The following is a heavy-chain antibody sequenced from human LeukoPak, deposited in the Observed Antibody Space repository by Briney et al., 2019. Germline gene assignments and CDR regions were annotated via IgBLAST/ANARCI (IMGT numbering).Heavy chain of an antibody. CDR3: AKDHYSSSWYSHSDFDY. D-gene: IGHD6-13*01. V-gene: IGHV3-23*01. CDR1: GFTFSSYA. Sequence: GGSLRLSCAASGFTFSSYAMSWVRQAPGKGLEWVSAISGSGGSTYYADSVKGRFTISRDNSKNTLYLQMNSLRAEDTAVYYCAKDHYSSSWYSHSDFDYWGQGTLVTVSS. J-gene: IGHJ4*02. CDR2: ISGSGGST.